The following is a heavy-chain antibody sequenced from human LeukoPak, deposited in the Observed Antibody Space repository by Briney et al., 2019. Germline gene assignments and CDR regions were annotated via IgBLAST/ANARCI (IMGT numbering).Heavy chain of an antibody. CDR3: ARGRRETGYASFDY. V-gene: IGHV3-48*02. J-gene: IGHJ4*02. CDR2: ITSSSSTL. Sequence: GGSLRLSCAASGFTFSSYAMSWVRQAPGKGLEWVSYITSSSSTLYYADSVKGRFTISRDNAKNSLYLQMNSLRDEDTAVYYCARGRRETGYASFDYWGQGTLVTVS. CDR1: GFTFSSYA. D-gene: IGHD2-15*01.